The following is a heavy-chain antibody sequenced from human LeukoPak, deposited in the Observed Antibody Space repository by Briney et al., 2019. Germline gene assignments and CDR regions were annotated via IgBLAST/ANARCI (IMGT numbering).Heavy chain of an antibody. V-gene: IGHV4-31*03. D-gene: IGHD4-17*01. CDR2: IYYSGST. Sequence: SQTLSPTCTVSGGSISSGGYYWSWIRQHPGKGLEWIGYIYYSGSTYYNPSLKSRVTISVDTSKNQFSLKLSSVTAADTAVYYCARAVYGDYEGTGNWFDPWGQGTLVTVSS. CDR3: ARAVYGDYEGTGNWFDP. J-gene: IGHJ5*02. CDR1: GGSISSGGYY.